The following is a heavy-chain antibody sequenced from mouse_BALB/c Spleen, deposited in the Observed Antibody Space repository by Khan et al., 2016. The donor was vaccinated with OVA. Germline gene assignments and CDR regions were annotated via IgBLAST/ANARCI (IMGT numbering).Heavy chain of an antibody. CDR3: ARLGGYGFAY. CDR2: IYPGNGDT. CDR1: GYSFSRSW. Sequence: VQLQQSGAELVRPGSSVKISCTASGYSFSRSWMNWVKQRPGQGLEWIGQIYPGNGDTNYNGKFKGKATMTADKSSSTAYLQLTSLTSEDSAYCFCARLGGYGFAYWGHGTLVTVSA. J-gene: IGHJ3*01. V-gene: IGHV1-80*01. D-gene: IGHD2-2*01.